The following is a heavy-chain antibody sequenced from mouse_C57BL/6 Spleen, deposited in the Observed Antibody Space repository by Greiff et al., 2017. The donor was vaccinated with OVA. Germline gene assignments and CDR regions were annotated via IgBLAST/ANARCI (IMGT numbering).Heavy chain of an antibody. J-gene: IGHJ2*01. Sequence: VQLQQPGPELVKPGASVQISCKASGYAFSSSWMNWVKQRPGKGLEWIGRIYPGDGDTNYNGKFKGKATLTADKSSSTAYMQLSSLTSEDSAVYFCAGEGGYYFDYWGQGTTLTVSS. CDR3: AGEGGYYFDY. V-gene: IGHV1-82*01. CDR2: IYPGDGDT. CDR1: GYAFSSSW.